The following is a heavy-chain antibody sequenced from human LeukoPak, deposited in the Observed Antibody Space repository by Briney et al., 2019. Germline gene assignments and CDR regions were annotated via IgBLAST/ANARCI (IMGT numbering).Heavy chain of an antibody. J-gene: IGHJ4*02. CDR3: ARGRYGSSGYYYGIDY. V-gene: IGHV3-33*08. Sequence: GGSLRLSCAASGFTFSSYGMHWVRQAPGKGLEWVAVIWYDGSNKYYADSVKGRFTISRDNSKNTLYLQMNSLRAEDTAVYYCARGRYGSSGYYYGIDYWGQGTLVTVSS. D-gene: IGHD3-22*01. CDR1: GFTFSSYG. CDR2: IWYDGSNK.